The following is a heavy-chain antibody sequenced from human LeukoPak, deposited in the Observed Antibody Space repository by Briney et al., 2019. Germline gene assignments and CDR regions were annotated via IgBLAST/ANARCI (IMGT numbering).Heavy chain of an antibody. CDR1: GFTFSSYS. V-gene: IGHV3-21*01. CDR3: ARDLMGIAAAGYYFDY. Sequence: PGGSLRLSCAASGFTFSSYSMNWVRQAPGKGLEWVSSISSSSSYIYYADSVKGRFTISRDNAKNSLYLQMNSLRAEDTAVYYCARDLMGIAAAGYYFDYWGQGILVTVSS. CDR2: ISSSSSYI. D-gene: IGHD6-13*01. J-gene: IGHJ4*02.